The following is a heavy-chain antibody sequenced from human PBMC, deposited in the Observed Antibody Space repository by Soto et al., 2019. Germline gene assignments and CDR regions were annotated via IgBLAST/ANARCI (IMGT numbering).Heavy chain of an antibody. J-gene: IGHJ4*02. D-gene: IGHD3-9*01. CDR3: ASRSISGSGYFDY. CDR2: ISSSSSTI. Sequence: EVQLVESGGGLVQPGGSLRLSCAASGFTFSSYSMNWVRQAPGKGLEWVSYISSSSSTIYYADCVKGRFTISRDNAKNSLYLQMNSLRAEDTAVYYGASRSISGSGYFDYWGQGTLVTVSS. CDR1: GFTFSSYS. V-gene: IGHV3-48*01.